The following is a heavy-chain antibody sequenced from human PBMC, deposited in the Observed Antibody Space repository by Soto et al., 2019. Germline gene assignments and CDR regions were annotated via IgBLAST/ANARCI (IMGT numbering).Heavy chain of an antibody. Sequence: GGSLRLSCTASGFTFSSYFMNWVRQAPGKGLEWVSFIGTSGSPTYYADSVRGRFIISRDDAKNSLFLQMNSLRAEDTAVYYCAKEGYDSSGSPLDYWGQGTLVTVSS. CDR2: IGTSGSPT. J-gene: IGHJ4*02. CDR1: GFTFSSYF. D-gene: IGHD3-22*01. V-gene: IGHV3-48*01. CDR3: AKEGYDSSGSPLDY.